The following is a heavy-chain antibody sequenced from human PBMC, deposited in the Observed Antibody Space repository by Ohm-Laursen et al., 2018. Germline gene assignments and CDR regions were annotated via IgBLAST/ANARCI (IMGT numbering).Heavy chain of an antibody. V-gene: IGHV3-11*01. D-gene: IGHD3-10*01. Sequence: SLRLSCAASGFTFTDYYMSWVRQAPGKGLEWVSYISNGGDTTCYADSVKGRFTISRDNAKNSLYLEMNILRAEDTAVYYCARRVFGSGTNWGQGTLVTVSS. CDR3: ARRVFGSGTN. J-gene: IGHJ4*02. CDR1: GFTFTDYY. CDR2: ISNGGDTT.